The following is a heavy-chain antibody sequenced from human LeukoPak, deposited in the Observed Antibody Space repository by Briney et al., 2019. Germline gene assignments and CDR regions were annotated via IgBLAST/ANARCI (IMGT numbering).Heavy chain of an antibody. V-gene: IGHV4-4*07. CDR3: ASSGSYALMDY. CDR2: IYTSEST. J-gene: IGHJ4*02. D-gene: IGHD1-26*01. CDR1: GGSISSYC. Sequence: SETLSLTCTVSGGSISSYCWSWIRQPAGKGLEWIGRIYTSESTNYNPSLKSRVTMSVDTSKNQFSLKLSSVTAADTAVYYCASSGSYALMDYWGQRTLVTVSS.